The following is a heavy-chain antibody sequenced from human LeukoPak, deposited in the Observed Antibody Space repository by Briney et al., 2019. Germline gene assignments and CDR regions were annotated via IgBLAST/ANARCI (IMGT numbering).Heavy chain of an antibody. Sequence: SETLSLTCTVSGGSISSSSYYWGWIRQPPGKGLEWIGYIYYSGSTNYNPSPKSRVTISVDTSKNQFSLKLSSVTAADTAVYYCARRGYSYGYEIMDVWGQGTTVTVSS. D-gene: IGHD5-18*01. V-gene: IGHV4-61*05. CDR3: ARRGYSYGYEIMDV. J-gene: IGHJ6*02. CDR1: GGSISSSSYY. CDR2: IYYSGST.